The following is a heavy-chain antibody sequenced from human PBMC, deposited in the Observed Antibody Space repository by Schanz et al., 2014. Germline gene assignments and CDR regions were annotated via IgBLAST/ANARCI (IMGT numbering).Heavy chain of an antibody. CDR2: INSDGSSA. V-gene: IGHV3-74*02. Sequence: VHLVESGGGVVQPGGSLRLSCAASGFTFSDSWMHWVRQAPGKGLVWISRINSDGSSASYADSVKGRFTISRDNAKNTLYLQMNSLRAEDTAVYYCAKDHFLARVYWGQGSLVTVSS. CDR1: GFTFSDSW. J-gene: IGHJ4*02. CDR3: AKDHFLARVY.